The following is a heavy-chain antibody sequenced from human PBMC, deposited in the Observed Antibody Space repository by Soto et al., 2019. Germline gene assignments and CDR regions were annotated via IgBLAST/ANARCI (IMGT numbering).Heavy chain of an antibody. CDR3: APSDMPDLTS. CDR2: ISSDGSTT. CDR1: GITFSSSW. D-gene: IGHD2-2*01. V-gene: IGHV3-74*01. J-gene: IGHJ4*02. Sequence: AGGSLRLSCAASGITFSSSWMHWVRQAPGKGLVWVSRISSDGSTTNYADSVKGRFTISRDNAENTLFLQMNSLRAEDTDVYYCAPSDMPDLTSWGQGTLVTVSS.